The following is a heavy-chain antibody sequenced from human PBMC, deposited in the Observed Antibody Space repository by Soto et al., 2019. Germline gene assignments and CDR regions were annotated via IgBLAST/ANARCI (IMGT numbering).Heavy chain of an antibody. Sequence: SETLSLTCTVSGGSISSSSYYWGWIRQPPGKGLEWIGSIYYSGSTYYNPSLKSRVTISVDTSKNQFSLKLSSVTAADTAVYYCARLRRPMYYFDYWGQGTLVTVSS. CDR2: IYYSGST. V-gene: IGHV4-39*01. CDR1: GGSISSSSYY. CDR3: ARLRRPMYYFDY. J-gene: IGHJ4*02.